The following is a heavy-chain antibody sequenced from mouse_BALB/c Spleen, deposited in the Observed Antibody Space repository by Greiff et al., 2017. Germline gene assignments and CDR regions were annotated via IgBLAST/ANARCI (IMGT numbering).Heavy chain of an antibody. CDR3: ARSYGYDYYAMDY. D-gene: IGHD1-2*01. V-gene: IGHV2-9*02. CDR1: GFSLTSYG. CDR2: IWAGGST. Sequence: VKLMESGPGLVAPSQSLSITCTVSGFSLTSYGVHWVRQPPGKGLEWLGVIWAGGSTNYNSALMSRLSISKDNSKSQVFLKMNSLQTDDTAMYYCARSYGYDYYAMDYWGQGTSVTVSS. J-gene: IGHJ4*01.